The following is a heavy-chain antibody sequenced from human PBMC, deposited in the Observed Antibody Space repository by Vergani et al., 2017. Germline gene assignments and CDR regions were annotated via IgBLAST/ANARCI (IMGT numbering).Heavy chain of an antibody. CDR1: GGTFSSYA. J-gene: IGHJ6*02. CDR2: IIPIFGTA. V-gene: IGHV1-69*12. D-gene: IGHD3-9*01. CDR3: ARGDPYDILTGYYKGYYDGMDV. Sequence: QVQLVQSGAEVKKPGSSVKVSCKASGGTFSSYAISWVRQAPGQGLEWMGGIIPIFGTANYAQKFQGRVTITADESTSTAYMELSSLRSEDTAVYYCARGDPYDILTGYYKGYYDGMDVWGQGTTVTVSS.